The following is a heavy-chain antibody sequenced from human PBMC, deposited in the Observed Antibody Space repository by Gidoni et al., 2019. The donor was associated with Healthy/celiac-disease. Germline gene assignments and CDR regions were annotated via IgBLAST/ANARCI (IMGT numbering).Heavy chain of an antibody. V-gene: IGHV4-34*01. J-gene: IGHJ6*02. CDR3: ARTVVVVAATHGGYYYGMDV. CDR2: INHSGST. CDR1: CGSFSCSY. Sequence: QVQLHHWGAGLFKPSETLSLTCAVYCGSFSCSYWSWIRQPPGKGLAWIGEINHSGSTNYNPSLKSRVTISVDTSKNQFSLKLSSVTAADTAVYYCARTVVVVAATHGGYYYGMDVWGQGTTVTVSS. D-gene: IGHD2-15*01.